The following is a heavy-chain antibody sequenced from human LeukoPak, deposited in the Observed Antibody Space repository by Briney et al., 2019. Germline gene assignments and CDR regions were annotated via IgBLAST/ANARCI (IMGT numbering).Heavy chain of an antibody. D-gene: IGHD3-16*01. V-gene: IGHV3-30*03. CDR2: ISYDGSNK. CDR3: ARPISPGGIYYMDV. CDR1: GFTFSSYG. Sequence: GRSLRLSCAASGFTFSSYGMHWVRQAPGKGLEWVAVISYDGSNKYYADSVKGRFTISRDNSKNTLYLQMNSLRAEDTAVYYCARPISPGGIYYMDVWGKGTTVTVSS. J-gene: IGHJ6*03.